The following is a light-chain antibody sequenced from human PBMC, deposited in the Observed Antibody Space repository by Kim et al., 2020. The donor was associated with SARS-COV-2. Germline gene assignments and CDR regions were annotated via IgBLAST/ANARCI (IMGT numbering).Light chain of an antibody. CDR2: GAS. J-gene: IGKJ1*01. V-gene: IGKV3-20*01. CDR1: QTIISTY. CDR3: QHYGSSPRT. Sequence: EVVLTQSPGTLSLSPGQRATLSCRASQTIISTYLAWYQQKPGQTPRLLIYGASNRATGIPDRFSGSGSGTDFTLTISRLEPEDFAVYYCQHYGSSPRTFGQGTKVDIK.